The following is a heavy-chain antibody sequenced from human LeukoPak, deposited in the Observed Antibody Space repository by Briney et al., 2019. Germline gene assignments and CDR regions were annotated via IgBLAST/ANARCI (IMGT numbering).Heavy chain of an antibody. CDR1: GFTFSTYT. J-gene: IGHJ6*02. D-gene: IGHD4-17*01. V-gene: IGHV3-30-3*01. CDR3: ARWDDGDPYYYYGTDV. CDR2: ISYDGSDK. Sequence: GGSLRLSSAASGFTFSTYTMHWVRQAPGKGLEWVAVISYDGSDKYYADSVKGRFTISRDNSKNTLYLQMNSLRAEDTAVYYCARWDDGDPYYYYGTDVWGQGTTVTVSS.